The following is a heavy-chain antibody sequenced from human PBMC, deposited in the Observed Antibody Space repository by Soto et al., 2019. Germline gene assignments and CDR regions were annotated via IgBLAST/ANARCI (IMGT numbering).Heavy chain of an antibody. CDR1: GDTFTIFA. CDR3: ARGRIAAAGKNWFDT. J-gene: IGHJ5*02. CDR2: IIPTIGTT. D-gene: IGHD6-13*01. V-gene: IGHV1-69*13. Sequence: SVKVSCKASGDTFTIFAISWVRQAPGQGLEWMGGIIPTIGTTNYAQRFQGRITITGDESTGTAYMELSSLKSDDTAVYYCARGRIAAAGKNWFDTWGQGTLVNVSS.